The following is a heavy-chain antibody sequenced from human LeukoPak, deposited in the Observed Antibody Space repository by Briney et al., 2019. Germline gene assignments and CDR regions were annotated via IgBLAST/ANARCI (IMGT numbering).Heavy chain of an antibody. D-gene: IGHD4-17*01. CDR2: ISGSGGNT. V-gene: IGHV3-23*01. CDR3: VKHLYTYAWYGED. J-gene: IGHJ4*02. CDR1: GFTFSNYA. Sequence: GGSLRLSCAASGFTFSNYAMSWVRQAPGKGLEWVSAISGSGGNTYSADSVKGRFTISRDNSKNTLYLQMNGLRAEDTAVYHCVKHLYTYAWYGEDWGQGTLVTVSS.